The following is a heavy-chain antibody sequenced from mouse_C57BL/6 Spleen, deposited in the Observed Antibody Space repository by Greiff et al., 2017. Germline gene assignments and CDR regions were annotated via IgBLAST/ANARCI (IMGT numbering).Heavy chain of an antibody. CDR1: GYSITSGYY. CDR2: ISYDGSN. V-gene: IGHV3-6*01. D-gene: IGHD1-1*01. Sequence: EVQLQESGPGLVKPSQSLSLTCSVTGYSITSGYYWNWIRQFPGNKLEWMGYISYDGSNNYNPSPKNRISITRDTSKNKFFLKLNSVTTEDTATYYCARDNYDYAMDYWGQGTSVTVSS. CDR3: ARDNYDYAMDY. J-gene: IGHJ4*01.